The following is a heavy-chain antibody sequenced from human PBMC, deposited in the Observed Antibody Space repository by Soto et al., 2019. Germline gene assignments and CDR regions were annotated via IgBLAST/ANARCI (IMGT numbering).Heavy chain of an antibody. CDR2: ISYDGSKK. CDR1: GFTFSSYG. CDR3: ANSVDTAPFDI. D-gene: IGHD5-18*01. J-gene: IGHJ3*02. V-gene: IGHV3-30*18. Sequence: QVQLVESGGGVVQPGGSLRLSCAASGFTFSSYGMHWVRQAPGKGLEWVALISYDGSKKYYADSVKGRFTISRDNSRNTLYLQMNSLRAEDTAVYYCANSVDTAPFDIWGQGTVVTVSS.